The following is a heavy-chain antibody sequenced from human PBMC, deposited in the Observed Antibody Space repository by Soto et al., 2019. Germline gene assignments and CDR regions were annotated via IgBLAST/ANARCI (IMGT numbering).Heavy chain of an antibody. D-gene: IGHD2-15*01. CDR3: VREGHRYCSGGSCSYYCYGMDV. Sequence: GGSLRLSCAASGFTFSSYAMHWVRQAPGKGLEWVAVISYDGSNKYYADSVKGRFTISRDNSKSTLYLQMNSLRAEDSAVYYCVREGHRYCSGGSCSYYCYGMDVWGQGTTVTVSS. J-gene: IGHJ6*02. V-gene: IGHV3-30*04. CDR1: GFTFSSYA. CDR2: ISYDGSNK.